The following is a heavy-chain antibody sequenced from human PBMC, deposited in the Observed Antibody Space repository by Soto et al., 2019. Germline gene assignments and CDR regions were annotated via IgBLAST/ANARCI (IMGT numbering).Heavy chain of an antibody. V-gene: IGHV3-74*01. CDR3: VRGVIAANCFDY. CDR1: GFTFNSYW. D-gene: IGHD2-15*01. Sequence: EVQLAKSGGGLVQPGGSLRLSCAASGFTFNSYWMHWVRQVPGKGLVWVSRINNDGSTTNYADSVKGRFTISRDNARNTVYLQMNSLRADDTAVYYCVRGVIAANCFDYWGQGTLVTVSS. CDR2: INNDGSTT. J-gene: IGHJ4*02.